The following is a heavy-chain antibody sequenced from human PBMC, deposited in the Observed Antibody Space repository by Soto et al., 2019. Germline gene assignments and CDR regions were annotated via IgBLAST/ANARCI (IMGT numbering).Heavy chain of an antibody. Sequence: EVQLVESGGGLVQPGGSLRLSCAASGFTFSSYAMHWVRQAPGKGLEYVSAISSNGGSTYYANSVKGRFTISRDNSKNTLYLQMASLRAEDMAVYYCATGTGSPSSYYYYGMDVWGQGTTVTVSS. D-gene: IGHD1-1*01. CDR3: ATGTGSPSSYYYYGMDV. J-gene: IGHJ6*02. CDR1: GFTFSSYA. V-gene: IGHV3-64*01. CDR2: ISSNGGST.